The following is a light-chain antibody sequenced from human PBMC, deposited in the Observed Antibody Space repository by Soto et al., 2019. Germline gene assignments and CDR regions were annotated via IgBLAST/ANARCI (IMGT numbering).Light chain of an antibody. Sequence: QLARSLSSLFASIGDRVTITSLASQGISSYLAWYQQKPGKAPKLLIYAASTLQSGVPSRFSGSGSGTDFTLTISSLQPADFATYYCQQLNRYPLTFGGGTKMDI. CDR1: QGISSY. CDR2: AAS. V-gene: IGKV1-9*01. J-gene: IGKJ4*01. CDR3: QQLNRYPLT.